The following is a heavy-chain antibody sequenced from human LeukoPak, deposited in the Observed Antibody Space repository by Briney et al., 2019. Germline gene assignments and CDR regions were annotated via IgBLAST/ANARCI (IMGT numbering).Heavy chain of an antibody. Sequence: GASVKVSCKASGYTFTSYGISWVRQAPGQGLEWVGWISAYNGNTNYAQKLQGRVTMTTDTSTSTAYMELRSLRSDDTAVYYCARGGITIFPDHPPAHWGQGTLVTVSP. D-gene: IGHD3-3*01. CDR1: GYTFTSYG. CDR2: ISAYNGNT. V-gene: IGHV1-18*01. CDR3: ARGGITIFPDHPPAH. J-gene: IGHJ4*02.